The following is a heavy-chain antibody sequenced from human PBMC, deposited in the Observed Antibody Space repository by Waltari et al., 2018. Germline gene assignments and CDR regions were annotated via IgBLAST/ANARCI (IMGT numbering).Heavy chain of an antibody. D-gene: IGHD3-3*01. CDR1: GYSISSGYY. J-gene: IGHJ5*02. V-gene: IGHV4-38-2*01. CDR2: IYYSGST. Sequence: QVQLQESGPGLVKPSETLSLTCAVSGYSISSGYYWGWIRQPPGKGLEWIGYIYYSGSTYYNPSLKSRVTISVDTSKNQFSLKLSSVTAADTAVYYCARVAQVTIFADPWGQGTLVTVSS. CDR3: ARVAQVTIFADP.